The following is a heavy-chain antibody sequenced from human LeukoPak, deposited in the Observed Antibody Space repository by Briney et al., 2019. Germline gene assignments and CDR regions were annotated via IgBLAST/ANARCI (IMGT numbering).Heavy chain of an antibody. V-gene: IGHV4-30-4*01. D-gene: IGHD5-12*01. J-gene: IGHJ4*02. Sequence: SQTVSLTCTVSGGSISSGDYYWSWIRQPPGKGLELIGYIYYSGSTYYNPSLKSRVTISVDTSKNQFSLKLSSMTAADTAVYYCARKVYNGYAPFDYWGQGTLLTVSS. CDR1: GGSISSGDYY. CDR2: IYYSGST. CDR3: ARKVYNGYAPFDY.